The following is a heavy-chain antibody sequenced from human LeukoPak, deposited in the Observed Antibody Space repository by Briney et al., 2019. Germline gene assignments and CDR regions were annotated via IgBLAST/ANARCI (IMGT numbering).Heavy chain of an antibody. D-gene: IGHD4-17*01. J-gene: IGHJ6*02. CDR2: IWYDGSNK. Sequence: GGSLRLSCAASGFTFSSYGMHWVRQAPGKGLEWVAVIWYDGSNKYYADSVKGRFTISRDNSKNTLYLQMNSLRAEDTAVYYCARGAVTTIFTGYYYYYGMDVWGQGTTVTVSS. CDR1: GFTFSSYG. V-gene: IGHV3-33*01. CDR3: ARGAVTTIFTGYYYYYGMDV.